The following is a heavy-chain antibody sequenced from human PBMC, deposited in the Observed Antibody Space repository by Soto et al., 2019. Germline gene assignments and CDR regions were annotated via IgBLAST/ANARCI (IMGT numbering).Heavy chain of an antibody. Sequence: ASVKVSCKASGYTFTSYGISWVRRAPGQGLEWMGWISAYNGNTNYAQKLQGRVTMTTDTSTSTAYMELRSLRSDDTAVYYCARDPTWGIAAAGTPHWFDPWGQGTLVTVSS. D-gene: IGHD6-13*01. CDR2: ISAYNGNT. V-gene: IGHV1-18*01. CDR3: ARDPTWGIAAAGTPHWFDP. J-gene: IGHJ5*02. CDR1: GYTFTSYG.